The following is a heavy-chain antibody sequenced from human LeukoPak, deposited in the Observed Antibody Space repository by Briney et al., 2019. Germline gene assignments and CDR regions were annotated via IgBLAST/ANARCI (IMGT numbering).Heavy chain of an antibody. CDR2: IYYSGST. D-gene: IGHD6-19*01. J-gene: IGHJ4*02. Sequence: SETLSLTCTVSGGSISSYYWSWIRQPPGKGLEWIGYIYYSGSTNYNPSLKSRVTISVDTSKNQFSLKLSSVTAADTAVYYCAGFGVAGPDYWGQGTLVAVSS. CDR3: AGFGVAGPDY. V-gene: IGHV4-59*08. CDR1: GGSISSYY.